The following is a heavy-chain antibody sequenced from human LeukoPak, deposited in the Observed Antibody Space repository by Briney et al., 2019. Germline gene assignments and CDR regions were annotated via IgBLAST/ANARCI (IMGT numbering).Heavy chain of an antibody. D-gene: IGHD3-3*01. CDR3: ASYYDFWSGYSSIRY. J-gene: IGHJ4*02. CDR1: GFTFSSYW. CDR2: IKQDGSEK. V-gene: IGHV3-7*01. Sequence: GGSLRLSCAASGFTFSSYWMSWDRQAPGKGLEWVANIKQDGSEKYYVDSVKGRFTISRDNAKNSLYLQMNSLRAEDTAVYYCASYYDFWSGYSSIRYWGQGTLVTVSS.